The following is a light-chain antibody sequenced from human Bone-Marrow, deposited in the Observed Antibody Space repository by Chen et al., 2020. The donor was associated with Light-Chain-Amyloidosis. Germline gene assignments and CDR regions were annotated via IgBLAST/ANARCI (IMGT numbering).Light chain of an antibody. J-gene: IGLJ2*01. Sequence: QSALTQPASVSGSPGQSITISCTGTSSDVGGYNYVSWYQQHPGKAPQLMIYDVSNRPSGVSNRFSGSKSGNTASLTISGLQAEDEADYYCSSYTSSPVFGGGTKLTVL. V-gene: IGLV2-14*01. CDR3: SSYTSSPV. CDR2: DVS. CDR1: SSDVGGYNY.